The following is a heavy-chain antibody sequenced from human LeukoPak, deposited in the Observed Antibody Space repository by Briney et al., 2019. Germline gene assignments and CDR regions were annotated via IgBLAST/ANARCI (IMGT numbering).Heavy chain of an antibody. CDR3: ARHAVDSSGYYRYRFDY. D-gene: IGHD3-22*01. CDR2: IYYSGGT. J-gene: IGHJ4*02. V-gene: IGHV4-59*08. CDR1: GGSISSYY. Sequence: SETLSLTCTVSGGSISSYYWSWIRQPPGKGLEWIGYIYYSGGTNYNPSLKSRVTISVDTSKNQFSLKLSSVTAADTAVYYCARHAVDSSGYYRYRFDYWGQGTLVTVSS.